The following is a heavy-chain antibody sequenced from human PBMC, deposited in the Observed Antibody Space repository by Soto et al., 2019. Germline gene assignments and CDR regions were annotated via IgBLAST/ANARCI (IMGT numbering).Heavy chain of an antibody. D-gene: IGHD2-21*02. J-gene: IGHJ6*02. CDR1: GGSISTDHYH. Sequence: PSETLSLTCTVSGGSISTDHYHWTWIRQTPGKGLEWIGYIHYSGSIHFNPSLQSRVSMSVDTSKNLFSLKLSSVTAADTAVYFCAREDDGGDRDYYGLDVWGQGTTVTVSS. CDR2: IHYSGSI. V-gene: IGHV4-30-4*01. CDR3: AREDDGGDRDYYGLDV.